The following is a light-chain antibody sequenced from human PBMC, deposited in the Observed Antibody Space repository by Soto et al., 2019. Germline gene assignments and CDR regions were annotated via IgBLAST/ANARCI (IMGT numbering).Light chain of an antibody. V-gene: IGKV3-20*01. Sequence: EIVLTQSPGTLSLSPGERATLSCRASQRVSSSYLAWYQQKPGQAPRLLIYGASSRATGIPDRFSGSESETDFTLTISRLEPEDFAVYYCQQYGSSSWTFGQGTKVEIK. CDR2: GAS. J-gene: IGKJ1*01. CDR3: QQYGSSSWT. CDR1: QRVSSSY.